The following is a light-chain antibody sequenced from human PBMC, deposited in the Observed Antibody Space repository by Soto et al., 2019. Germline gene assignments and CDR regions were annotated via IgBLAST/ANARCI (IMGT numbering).Light chain of an antibody. V-gene: IGLV2-14*01. CDR3: SSYTSSSTLVV. CDR1: SSDVGGYHY. Sequence: QSALTQPASVSGSPGQSITISCTGTSSDVGGYHYVSWYQQHPGKAPKLMIYDVSNRPSGVSNRFYGSKSGNTASLTISGLQGEDEADYYCSSYTSSSTLVVFGGGTKLTVL. CDR2: DVS. J-gene: IGLJ2*01.